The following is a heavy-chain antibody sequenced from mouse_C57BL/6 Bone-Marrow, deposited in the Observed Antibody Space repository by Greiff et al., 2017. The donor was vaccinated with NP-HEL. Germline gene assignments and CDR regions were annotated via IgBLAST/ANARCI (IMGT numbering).Heavy chain of an antibody. CDR2: IYPGSGST. CDR3: AKGGFITTVVKDY. CDR1: GYTFTSYW. D-gene: IGHD1-1*01. Sequence: QVQLQQPGAELVKPGASVKVSCKASGYTFTSYWMHWVKQRPGQGLEWIGDIYPGSGSTNYNEKFKSKATLTVDTSSSTAYMQLSSLTSEDSAVYYCAKGGFITTVVKDYWGQGTTLTVSS. V-gene: IGHV1-55*01. J-gene: IGHJ2*01.